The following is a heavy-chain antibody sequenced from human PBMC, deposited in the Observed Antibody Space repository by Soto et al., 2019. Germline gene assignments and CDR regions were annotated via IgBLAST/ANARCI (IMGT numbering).Heavy chain of an antibody. Sequence: GGSLRLSCVASGFTFSSYSMNWVRQAPGKGLEWVSSISSSSSYIYYADSVKGRFTISRDNAKNSLYLQMNSLRAEDTAVYYCARDGMGASSDYYYYYGMDVWGQGTTVTVSS. D-gene: IGHD3-16*01. J-gene: IGHJ6*02. CDR3: ARDGMGASSDYYYYYGMDV. V-gene: IGHV3-21*01. CDR1: GFTFSSYS. CDR2: ISSSSSYI.